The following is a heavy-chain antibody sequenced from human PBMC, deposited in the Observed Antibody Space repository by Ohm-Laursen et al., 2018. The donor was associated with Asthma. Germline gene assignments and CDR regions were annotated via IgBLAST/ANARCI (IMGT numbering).Heavy chain of an antibody. CDR3: AGPTADIVVVPAAIRADYYYGMDV. D-gene: IGHD2-2*02. Sequence: TLSLTCTVSGGSISSSSYYWGWIRQPPGKGLEWIGSIYYSGSTYYNPSLKSRVTISVDTSKNQFSLKLSSVTAADTAVYYCAGPTADIVVVPAAIRADYYYGMDVWGQGTTVTVSS. CDR1: GGSISSSSYY. CDR2: IYYSGST. V-gene: IGHV4-39*01. J-gene: IGHJ6*02.